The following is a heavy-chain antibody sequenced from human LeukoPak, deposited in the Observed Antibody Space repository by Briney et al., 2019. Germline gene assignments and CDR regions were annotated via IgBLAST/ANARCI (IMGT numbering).Heavy chain of an antibody. CDR2: IYTSGST. CDR3: AREREGIAAAGTSDLIDY. V-gene: IGHV4-4*07. J-gene: IGHJ4*02. CDR1: GGSISSYY. Sequence: SETLPLTCTVSGGSISSYYWSWIRQPAGKGREWIGRIYTSGSTNYNPSLKSRVTMSVDTSKNQFSLKLRSVTAADTAVYYCAREREGIAAAGTSDLIDYWGQGTLVTVSS. D-gene: IGHD6-13*01.